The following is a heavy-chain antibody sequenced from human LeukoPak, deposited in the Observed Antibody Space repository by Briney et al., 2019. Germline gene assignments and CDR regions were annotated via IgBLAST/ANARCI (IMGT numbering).Heavy chain of an antibody. CDR2: IWYDGSNK. CDR1: GFTFSSYG. J-gene: IGHJ5*02. Sequence: AGRSLRLSCAASGFTFSSYGMHWVRQAPGKGLEWVAVIWYDGSNKYYADSVKGRFTISRDNSKNTLYLQMNNLRAEDTAVYYCARDRKYSSGWYWFDPWGQGTLVTVSS. CDR3: ARDRKYSSGWYWFDP. V-gene: IGHV3-33*01. D-gene: IGHD6-19*01.